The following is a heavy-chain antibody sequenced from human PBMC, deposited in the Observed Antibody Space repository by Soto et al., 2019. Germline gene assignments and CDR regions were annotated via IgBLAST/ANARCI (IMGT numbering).Heavy chain of an antibody. CDR2: ISNDENIK. Sequence: GGSLRLSCVASGFNFGNFGMHWVRQAPGKGLEWLTVISNDENIKQDSVRGRFAIARDNSKNTLHLHLTSLRAEDTAIYYCARGLRGVLDYWGQGTLVTVSS. D-gene: IGHD5-12*01. J-gene: IGHJ4*02. V-gene: IGHV3-33*01. CDR3: ARGLRGVLDY. CDR1: GFNFGNFG.